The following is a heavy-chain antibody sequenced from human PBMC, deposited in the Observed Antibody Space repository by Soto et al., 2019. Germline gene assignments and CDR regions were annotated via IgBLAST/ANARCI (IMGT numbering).Heavy chain of an antibody. CDR2: INAGNGNT. CDR1: GYTFTSYA. D-gene: IGHD6-6*01. V-gene: IGHV1-3*01. Sequence: ASVKVSCKASGYTFTSYAMHWVRQAPGQRLEWMGWINAGNGNTKYSQKFQGRVTITRDTSASTAYMELSSLRSEDTAVYYCARDGIRSLAALYYCDYWGQGTMGTVSA. J-gene: IGHJ4*02. CDR3: ARDGIRSLAALYYCDY.